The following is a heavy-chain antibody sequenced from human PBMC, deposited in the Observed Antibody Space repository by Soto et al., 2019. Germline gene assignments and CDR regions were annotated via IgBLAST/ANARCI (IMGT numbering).Heavy chain of an antibody. D-gene: IGHD1-26*01. V-gene: IGHV1-69*01. CDR2: IIPIFGAA. CDR1: GGTFSSYT. J-gene: IGHJ4*02. Sequence: QVQLVQSGAEVKKPGSSVKVSCKASGGTFSSYTISWVRQAPGQGLEWMGGIIPIFGAAKYAQNFQDRLTVTADESTSTGYMELSSPRSEDTALYYCAQEASGNSLAYWGQGTLVIVSS. CDR3: AQEASGNSLAY.